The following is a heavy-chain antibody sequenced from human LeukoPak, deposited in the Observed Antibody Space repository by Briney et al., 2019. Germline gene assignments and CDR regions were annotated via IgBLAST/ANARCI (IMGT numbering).Heavy chain of an antibody. V-gene: IGHV3-49*04. CDR3: TRGYGSGSYVDY. CDR1: GFSSGDYA. D-gene: IGHD3-10*01. CDR2: IRSKAYGGTI. Sequence: GGSLRLSCIVSGFSSGDYAMNWVRQAPGKGLEWVGFIRSKAYGGTIEYAASVKGRFTISRDDSKSIAYLQMNSLKTEDTAVYYCTRGYGSGSYVDYWGQGTLVTVSS. J-gene: IGHJ4*02.